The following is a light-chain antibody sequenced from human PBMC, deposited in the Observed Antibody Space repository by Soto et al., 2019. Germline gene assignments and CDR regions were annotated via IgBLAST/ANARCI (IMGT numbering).Light chain of an antibody. CDR2: AAS. Sequence: DIQMTQSPSSLSASVGDRVTITCRASNGISNSLAWYQQKPGKAPKSLIYAASSLHSWVPSNFSGSGSGTDFSLTISSLQPEDFATYYCQQYHNLPPTFGQGTKVDIK. CDR1: NGISNS. J-gene: IGKJ1*01. CDR3: QQYHNLPPT. V-gene: IGKV1-16*02.